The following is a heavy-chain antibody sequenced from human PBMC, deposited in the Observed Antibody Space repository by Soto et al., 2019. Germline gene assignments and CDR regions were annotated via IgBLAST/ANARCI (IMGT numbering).Heavy chain of an antibody. V-gene: IGHV4-31*03. CDR3: GGFVLAEAAQFDP. D-gene: IGHD6-13*01. Sequence: QVQLQESGPGLVKPSQTLSLTCTVSGASISSGGYWSWIRQHPGKGLEWIGYIYYSGRTYYNPSLTSRVTISVDPSKNLFSLKRNSVTAADRAVYFCGGFVLAEAAQFDPWGQGTLVTVSS. CDR1: GASISSGGY. CDR2: IYYSGRT. J-gene: IGHJ5*02.